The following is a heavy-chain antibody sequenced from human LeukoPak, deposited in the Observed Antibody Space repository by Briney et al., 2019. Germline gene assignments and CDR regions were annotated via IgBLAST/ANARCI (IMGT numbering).Heavy chain of an antibody. CDR2: IYYSGST. V-gene: IGHV4-59*08. D-gene: IGHD4-17*01. Sequence: SETLSLTCTVSGGSISSYYWSWIRQSPGKGLEWIGYIYYSGSTNYNPSLKSRVTISVDTSKSQFSLKLSSVTAADTAVYYCASQSADGDYNFDYWGQGTLVTVSS. J-gene: IGHJ4*02. CDR3: ASQSADGDYNFDY. CDR1: GGSISSYY.